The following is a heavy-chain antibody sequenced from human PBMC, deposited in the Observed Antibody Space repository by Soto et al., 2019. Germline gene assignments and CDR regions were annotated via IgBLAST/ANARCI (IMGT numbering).Heavy chain of an antibody. Sequence: TSETLSLTCAVYGGSVNGYYWNWIRQPPGKGLEWIGEINHTGGTHYNPSLKSRVTMSVDTSKNQFSLRLSSVTAADTAIYYCAARITVFGLLIPPFDPWGQGTQVTVSS. V-gene: IGHV4-34*01. CDR3: AARITVFGLLIPPFDP. D-gene: IGHD3-3*01. CDR1: GGSVNGYY. CDR2: INHTGGT. J-gene: IGHJ5*02.